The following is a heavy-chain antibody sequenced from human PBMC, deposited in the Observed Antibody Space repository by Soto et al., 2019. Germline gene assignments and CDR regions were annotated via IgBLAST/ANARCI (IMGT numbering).Heavy chain of an antibody. D-gene: IGHD6-13*01. V-gene: IGHV1-46*01. CDR2: INPSGGST. CDR1: GYTFTSYY. Sequence: QVQLVQSGAEVKKPGASVKVSCKASGYTFTSYYMHWVRQAPGQGLEWMGIINPSGGSTSYAQKFQGRGTMNRDTSTSTVYMELSSLRSEDTAVYYCARTSYSSSWYGPGYYGMDVWGQGTTVTVSS. J-gene: IGHJ6*02. CDR3: ARTSYSSSWYGPGYYGMDV.